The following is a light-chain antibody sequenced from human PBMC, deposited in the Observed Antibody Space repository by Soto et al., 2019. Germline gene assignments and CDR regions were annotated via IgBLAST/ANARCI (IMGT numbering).Light chain of an antibody. Sequence: DIQITPSRSTLSGSVGDRVTSTCLAIQTISSWLAWYQQKTGKDTKLLIYKASTLKSGVPSRFSGSGSGTEFTLNISSLQTDEFATYYCKHYNSYSEAFGQGTKGDIK. V-gene: IGKV1-5*03. J-gene: IGKJ1*01. CDR2: KAS. CDR3: KHYNSYSEA. CDR1: QTISSW.